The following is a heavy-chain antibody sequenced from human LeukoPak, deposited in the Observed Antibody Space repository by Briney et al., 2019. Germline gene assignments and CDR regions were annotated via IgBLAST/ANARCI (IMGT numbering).Heavy chain of an antibody. J-gene: IGHJ3*02. Sequence: ASVKVSCKASGYTFTSYGISWVRQAPGQGLEWMGWISAYNGNTNYAQKLQGRVTMTTDTSTSTAYMELRSLRSDDTAVYYCARDGYSYGSDAFVIWGQGTMVSVSS. CDR3: ARDGYSYGSDAFVI. CDR1: GYTFTSYG. CDR2: ISAYNGNT. D-gene: IGHD5-18*01. V-gene: IGHV1-18*01.